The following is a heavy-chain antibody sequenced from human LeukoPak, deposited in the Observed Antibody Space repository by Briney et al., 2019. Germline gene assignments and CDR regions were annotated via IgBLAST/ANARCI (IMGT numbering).Heavy chain of an antibody. D-gene: IGHD2-15*01. V-gene: IGHV4-4*07. CDR3: ARDRYCSGGSCFSDY. Sequence: SSETLSLXCTVAGGSVRGYSWSCIPAPAREEVWRVGRVSTSGSTNYNPSLKSRVTMSVDTSKNQFSLKLSSVTAADTAVYYCARDRYCSGGSCFSDYWGQGTLVTVSS. CDR1: GGSVRGYS. J-gene: IGHJ4*02. CDR2: VSTSGST.